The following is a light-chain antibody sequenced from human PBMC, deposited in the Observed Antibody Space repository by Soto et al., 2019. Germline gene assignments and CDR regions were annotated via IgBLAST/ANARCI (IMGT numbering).Light chain of an antibody. CDR1: QSVSSN. Sequence: EIVMTQSPATLSVSPGERATLSCRASQSVSSNLAWYQQKPGQAPRLLIYGASTRATGIPARFSGSGSGTEFTLTISSLQSEYFAFYYCQQYNNWPRTFGQGTKVEIK. V-gene: IGKV3-15*01. J-gene: IGKJ1*01. CDR2: GAS. CDR3: QQYNNWPRT.